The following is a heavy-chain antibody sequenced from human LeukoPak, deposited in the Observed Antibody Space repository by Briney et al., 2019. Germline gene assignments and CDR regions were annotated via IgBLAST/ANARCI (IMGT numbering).Heavy chain of an antibody. CDR3: AKDSSSGWLSPDY. D-gene: IGHD6-19*01. Sequence: ASVKVSCKVSGYTLTELSMHWVRQAPGKGLEWMGGFDPEDGETIYAQKFQGGVTMTEDTSTDTAYMELSSLTSDDTAVYYCAKDSSSGWLSPDYWGQGTLVTVSS. J-gene: IGHJ4*02. CDR1: GYTLTELS. V-gene: IGHV1-24*01. CDR2: FDPEDGET.